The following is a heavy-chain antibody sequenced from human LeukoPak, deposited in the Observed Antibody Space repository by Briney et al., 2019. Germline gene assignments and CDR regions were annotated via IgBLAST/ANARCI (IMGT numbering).Heavy chain of an antibody. CDR2: IYSGGST. D-gene: IGHD6-13*01. J-gene: IGHJ4*02. CDR1: GFTVSSNY. CDR3: AREVAAGTSDY. Sequence: HPGGSLRLSCAASGFTVSSNYMSWLRQAPGKGLEGVSVIYSGGSTYYSDSVKGRFTISRDNSKNTLYLQMNSPRAEDTDVYYCAREVAAGTSDYWGQGTLVTVSS. V-gene: IGHV3-53*01.